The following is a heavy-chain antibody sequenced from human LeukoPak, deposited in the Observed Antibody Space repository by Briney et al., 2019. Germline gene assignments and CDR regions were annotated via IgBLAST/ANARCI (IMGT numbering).Heavy chain of an antibody. Sequence: GGSLTLSCAASGFIFSNYWMSWVRQAPAKGLDLVANINEDGSEIYYVDSVKGRFTISRDNAKRSLYLQMNNVRAEDTAVYYCAREESWGQGTPVTVSS. J-gene: IGHJ4*03. CDR3: AREES. V-gene: IGHV3-7*04. CDR1: GFIFSNYW. CDR2: INEDGSEI.